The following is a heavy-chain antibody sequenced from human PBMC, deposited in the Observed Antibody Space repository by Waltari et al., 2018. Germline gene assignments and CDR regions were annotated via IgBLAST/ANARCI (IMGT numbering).Heavy chain of an antibody. V-gene: IGHV3-21*01. CDR2: ISSSSSDI. CDR3: ARDLGVYAFDI. Sequence: EVQLVESGGGLVKPGGSRRRSWAASGFAFRCCSGNGVRQAPGKGLEWVSAISSSSSDIYYADSVKGRFTISRDNAKNSLFLQLNSLRDEDTAVYYCARDLGVYAFDIWGQGTMVTVSS. J-gene: IGHJ3*02. CDR1: GFAFRCCS.